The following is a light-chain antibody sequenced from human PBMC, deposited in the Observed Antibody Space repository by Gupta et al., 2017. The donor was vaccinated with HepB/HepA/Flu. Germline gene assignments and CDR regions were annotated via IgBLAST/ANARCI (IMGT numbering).Light chain of an antibody. J-gene: IGLJ3*02. CDR1: KLGNTY. Sequence: SYELTQPPSVSVSPGPTATITCSGDKLGNTYASWFQQTPGQSPLLIIFQDSKRPSGIPERFSGSNSGNTATLTISGTQPTDEADYYCQAWDGSSLVFGGGTKLTVL. CDR2: QDS. V-gene: IGLV3-1*01. CDR3: QAWDGSSLV.